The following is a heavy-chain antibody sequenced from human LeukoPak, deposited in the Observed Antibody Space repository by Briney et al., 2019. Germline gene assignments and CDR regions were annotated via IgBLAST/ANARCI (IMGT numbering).Heavy chain of an antibody. CDR2: IKQDGSEK. CDR3: ARDQDSNYYYYGMDV. D-gene: IGHD4-11*01. V-gene: IGHV3-7*01. CDR1: GFTFSSYW. Sequence: GGSLRLSCAASGFTFSSYWMSWVRQAPGKGLEWVANIKQDGSEKYYVDSVKGRFTISRDNAKNSLYLQMNSLRAEDTAVYYCARDQDSNYYYYGMDVWGQGTTVTVPS. J-gene: IGHJ6*02.